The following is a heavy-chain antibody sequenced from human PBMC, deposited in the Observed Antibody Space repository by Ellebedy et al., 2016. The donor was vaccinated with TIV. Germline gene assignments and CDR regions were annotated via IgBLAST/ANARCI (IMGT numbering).Heavy chain of an antibody. J-gene: IGHJ4*02. D-gene: IGHD3-22*01. CDR2: IKQDGSEK. V-gene: IGHV3-7*01. Sequence: PGGSLRLSCVASGFTFSNSDMHWVRQAPGKGLEWVANIKQDGSEKYYVDSVKGRFTISRDNAKNSLYLQMNSLRAEDTAVYYCARVYDSIDYWGQGTLVTVSS. CDR3: ARVYDSIDY. CDR1: GFTFSNSD.